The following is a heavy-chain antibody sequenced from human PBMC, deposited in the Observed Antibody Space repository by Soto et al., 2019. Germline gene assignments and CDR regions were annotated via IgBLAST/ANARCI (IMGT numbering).Heavy chain of an antibody. Sequence: ASVKVSCNASGYTFTSYAMHWVRQAPGQRLEWMGWINAGNGNTKYSQKFQGRVTITRDTSASTAYMELSSLRSEDTAVYYCARSIVVVNVLDYWGQGTLVTVSS. CDR3: ARSIVVVNVLDY. J-gene: IGHJ4*02. V-gene: IGHV1-3*01. CDR1: GYTFTSYA. D-gene: IGHD2-21*01. CDR2: INAGNGNT.